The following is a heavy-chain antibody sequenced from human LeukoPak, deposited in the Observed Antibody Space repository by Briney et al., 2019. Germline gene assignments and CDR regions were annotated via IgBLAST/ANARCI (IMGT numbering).Heavy chain of an antibody. D-gene: IGHD3-10*01. CDR3: ARGPPDGSFDY. V-gene: IGHV1-46*01. CDR2: INPSGGST. J-gene: IGHJ4*02. CDR1: GYTFTSYY. Sequence: ASVKVSCKASGYTFTSYYMHWVRQAPGQGLEWMGIINPSGGSTSYAQKFQGRVTMTRDTSISTAYMELSRLRSDDTAVYYCARGPPDGSFDYWGQGTLVTVSS.